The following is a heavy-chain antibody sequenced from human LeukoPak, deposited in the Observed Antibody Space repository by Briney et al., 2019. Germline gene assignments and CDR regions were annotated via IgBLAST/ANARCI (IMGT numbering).Heavy chain of an antibody. Sequence: GGSLRLSCAASGFTFSSYGMHWVRQAPGKGLEWVAFIRYDGSNKYYADSVKGRFTISRDNSKNTLYLQMNSLRAEDTAVYYCAKGPLYDYVWGSFAYWGQGTLATVSS. CDR3: AKGPLYDYVWGSFAY. J-gene: IGHJ4*02. CDR2: IRYDGSNK. CDR1: GFTFSSYG. V-gene: IGHV3-30*02. D-gene: IGHD3-16*01.